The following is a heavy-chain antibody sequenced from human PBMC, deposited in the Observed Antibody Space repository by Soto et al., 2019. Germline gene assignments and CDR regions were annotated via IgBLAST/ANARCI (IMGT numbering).Heavy chain of an antibody. D-gene: IGHD2-2*02. Sequence: PGGSLRLSCAASGFVFGGKTMYWVRQAPGRGLEWVALIAPDGSQIYYADSVKGRFTISRDNSKNTLYLQMDSLRAEDTSLYLCATDIHATWLLNSWGQGTLVTVSS. CDR3: ATDIHATWLLNS. CDR2: IAPDGSQI. CDR1: GFVFGGKT. V-gene: IGHV3-30-3*01. J-gene: IGHJ5*02.